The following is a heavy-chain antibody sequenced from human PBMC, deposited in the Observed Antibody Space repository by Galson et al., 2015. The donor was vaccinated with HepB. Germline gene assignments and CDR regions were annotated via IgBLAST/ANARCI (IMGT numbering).Heavy chain of an antibody. Sequence: LRLSCAASGFTFISYTMNWVRQAPGKGLEWVSTIGTSGSSIYYADSVKGRFTISRDNAEDSLYLQMNSLRDDDTAVYYCARRNSGNSSDYWGRGTLVTVSS. D-gene: IGHD1-26*01. V-gene: IGHV3-48*02. CDR2: IGTSGSSI. CDR3: ARRNSGNSSDY. CDR1: GFTFISYT. J-gene: IGHJ4*02.